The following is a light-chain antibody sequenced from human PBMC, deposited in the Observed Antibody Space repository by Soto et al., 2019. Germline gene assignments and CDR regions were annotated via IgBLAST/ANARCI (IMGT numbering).Light chain of an antibody. CDR2: DAY. V-gene: IGKV3-11*01. J-gene: IGKJ5*01. CDR3: QQRHMWPIT. CDR1: QSFRGL. Sequence: EVVLTQSPVTLSLSPGERATLSCRASQSFRGLLAWYQQKPGQAPRLLIYDAYNRATGIPPRFSGSGAGKYFTLTISSLEPEDSAVYYCQQRHMWPITFGQGTRLEIK.